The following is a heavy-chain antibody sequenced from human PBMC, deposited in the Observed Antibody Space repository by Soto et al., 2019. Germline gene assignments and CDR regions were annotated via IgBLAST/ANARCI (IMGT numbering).Heavy chain of an antibody. CDR3: AKSPRGEMATD. V-gene: IGHV1-18*01. J-gene: IGHJ4*02. CDR2: INTYNGMT. Sequence: QVQLVQSGGEVKKPGASVTVSCKASGYTFINYHITWVRQAPGQGLEWMAWINTYNGMTDYAQKFQGRVTMTRDTSTSTAYMELRNLGSDDTAGDFCAKSPRGEMATDWGQGTLVTVSS. CDR1: GYTFINYH. D-gene: IGHD5-12*01.